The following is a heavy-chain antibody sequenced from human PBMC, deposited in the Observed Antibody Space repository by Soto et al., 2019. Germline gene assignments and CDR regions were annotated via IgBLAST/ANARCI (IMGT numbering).Heavy chain of an antibody. CDR3: ARIHWSQSSLDY. J-gene: IGHJ4*02. D-gene: IGHD6-19*01. CDR1: GYSISSGSY. CDR2: IYHGGTT. Sequence: SETLSLTCTVSGYSISSGSYLAWIRQPPGKGPEWIASIYHGGTTFYNPSLKSRITISVDTSNNQFSLKLTSVTAADSAVYYCARIHWSQSSLDYWGRGILVTVSS. V-gene: IGHV4-38-2*02.